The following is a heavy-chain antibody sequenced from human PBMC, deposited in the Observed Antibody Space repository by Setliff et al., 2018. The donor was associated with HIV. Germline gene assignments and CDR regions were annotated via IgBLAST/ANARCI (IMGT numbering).Heavy chain of an antibody. CDR1: GGSISSGNYY. J-gene: IGHJ6*03. Sequence: SETLSLTCTVSGGSISSGNYYWSWIRQHPGKGLEWIGYIYYSGSTYYNPSLKSRVTMSVDTSKNQFSLKLSSVTAADTAVYYCARTPQEVVVVAATRPYYYYYMDVWGKGTTVTVSS. V-gene: IGHV4-31*03. CDR2: IYYSGST. CDR3: ARTPQEVVVVAATRPYYYYYMDV. D-gene: IGHD2-15*01.